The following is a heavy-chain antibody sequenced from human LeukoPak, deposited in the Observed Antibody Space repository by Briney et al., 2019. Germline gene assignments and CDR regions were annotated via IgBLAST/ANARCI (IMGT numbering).Heavy chain of an antibody. CDR3: AREVNMPFDSDGFDI. V-gene: IGHV4-30-4*08. CDR2: IDYRGKA. D-gene: IGHD1/OR15-1a*01. J-gene: IGHJ3*02. CDR1: GDSIRSDNYF. Sequence: PSETLSLTCTVSGDSIRSDNYFRSWLRQSPEEGLKWIAYIDYRGKAFYDPSLKSRVTISIDTSRNQFSLRLTSVTAADTAVYFCAREVNMPFDSDGFDIWGQGTMVTVSS.